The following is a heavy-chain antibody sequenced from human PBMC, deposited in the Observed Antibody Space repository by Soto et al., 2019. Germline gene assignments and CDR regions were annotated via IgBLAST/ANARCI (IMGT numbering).Heavy chain of an antibody. CDR1: GGTFSSYA. Sequence: SVKVSCKASGGTFSSYAISWVRQAPGQGLEWMGGITPIFGTANYAQKFQGRVTITADESTSTAYMELSSLRSEDTAVYYCSSGPPVYDSWTGSSPYYYYGMDVWGQGTTVTVSS. D-gene: IGHD3-9*01. CDR3: SSGPPVYDSWTGSSPYYYYGMDV. J-gene: IGHJ6*02. V-gene: IGHV1-69*13. CDR2: ITPIFGTA.